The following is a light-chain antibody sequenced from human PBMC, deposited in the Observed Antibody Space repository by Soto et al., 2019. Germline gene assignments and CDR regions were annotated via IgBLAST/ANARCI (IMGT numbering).Light chain of an antibody. Sequence: QSVLTQPPSASGTPGQRVTISCSGSSSNIGSKFVYWYQQLPGTAPKLLIYRNNQRPSGVPDRFSGSKSGTSASLAISGLRSDDEADYFCATWDDSLNGFYVFGTGTKVTVL. J-gene: IGLJ1*01. CDR2: RNN. CDR1: SSNIGSKF. V-gene: IGLV1-47*01. CDR3: ATWDDSLNGFYV.